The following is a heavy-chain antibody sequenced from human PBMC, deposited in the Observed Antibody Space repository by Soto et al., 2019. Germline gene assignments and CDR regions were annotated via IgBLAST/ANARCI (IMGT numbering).Heavy chain of an antibody. CDR3: TAAYNWHFDF. V-gene: IGHV3-15*01. D-gene: IGHD1-20*01. CDR1: GFTFSNAW. J-gene: IGHJ4*02. Sequence: GGSLRLSCAASGFTFSNAWMSWVRQSPGKGLEWIGRIKSKTDGETTDYAAPVKGRFTISRDDSKNTLYLQMNSLKTEDTAIYYCTAAYNWHFDFWGQGTLVTVSS. CDR2: IKSKTDGETT.